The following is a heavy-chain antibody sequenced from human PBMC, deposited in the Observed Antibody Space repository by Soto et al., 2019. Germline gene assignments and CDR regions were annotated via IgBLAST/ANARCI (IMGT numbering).Heavy chain of an antibody. CDR1: GFTFSSYA. Sequence: EVQLLQSGGGLVQPGGSLRLSCAASGFTFSSYAMSWVRQAPGKGLEWVSTISGTGGSTYYPDSVEGRFPISRDNSKNTVYLQMNSLRAEDAAVYYCAKEMTSGYYLFDYWGQGTLVTVSS. CDR3: AKEMTSGYYLFDY. CDR2: ISGTGGST. D-gene: IGHD3-22*01. J-gene: IGHJ4*02. V-gene: IGHV3-23*01.